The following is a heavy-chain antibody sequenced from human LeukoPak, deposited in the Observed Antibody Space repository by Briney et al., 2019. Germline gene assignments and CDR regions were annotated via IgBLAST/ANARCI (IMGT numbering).Heavy chain of an antibody. CDR2: IYYSGST. Sequence: SETLSLACTVSGGSISSGGYYWSWIRQHPGKGLEWIGYIYYSGSTYYNPSLKSRVTISVDTSKNQFSLKLSSVTAADTAVYYCAGVRIQYDSQKRITMVRGVGTSHVDVWGKGTTVTVSS. V-gene: IGHV4-31*03. CDR3: AGVRIQYDSQKRITMVRGVGTSHVDV. D-gene: IGHD3-10*01. CDR1: GGSISSGGYY. J-gene: IGHJ6*04.